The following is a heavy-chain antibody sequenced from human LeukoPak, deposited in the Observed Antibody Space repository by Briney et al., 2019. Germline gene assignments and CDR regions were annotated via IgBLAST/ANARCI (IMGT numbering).Heavy chain of an antibody. CDR2: IYYSGST. CDR3: ARGWGDYDAFDI. CDR1: GYSISSGYY. Sequence: PSETLSLTCTVSGYSISSGYYWGWIRQPPGKGLEWIGYIYYSGSTNYNPSLKSRVTISVDTSKNQSSLKLSSVTAADTAVYYCARGWGDYDAFDIWGQGTMVTVSS. D-gene: IGHD4-17*01. J-gene: IGHJ3*02. V-gene: IGHV4-38-2*02.